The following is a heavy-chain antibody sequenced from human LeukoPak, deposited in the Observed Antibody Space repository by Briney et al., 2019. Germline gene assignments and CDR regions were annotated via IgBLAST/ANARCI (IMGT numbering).Heavy chain of an antibody. V-gene: IGHV3-23*01. J-gene: IGHJ1*01. CDR2: ISGSGGST. CDR3: AKGPAEQQHPAEYFQH. Sequence: AGGSLRLSCAASGFTFSSYAMSWVRQAPGKGLEWVSAISGSGGSTYYADSVKGRFTISRDNSKNTLYLQMNSLRAEDTAVYYCAKGPAEQQHPAEYFQHWGQGTLVTVSS. CDR1: GFTFSSYA. D-gene: IGHD6-13*01.